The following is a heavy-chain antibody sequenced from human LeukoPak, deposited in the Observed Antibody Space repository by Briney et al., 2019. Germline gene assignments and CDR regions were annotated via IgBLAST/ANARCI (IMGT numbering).Heavy chain of an antibody. Sequence: GRSLRLSCAASGFTFSSYGMHWVRQAPGKGLEWVAVIWYDGSNKYYADSVKGRFTISRDNSKNTLYLQMNSLGAEDTAVYYCAKVGRGYHNYDAFDIWGQGTMVTVSS. CDR3: AKVGRGYHNYDAFDI. CDR2: IWYDGSNK. D-gene: IGHD3-9*01. V-gene: IGHV3-33*06. CDR1: GFTFSSYG. J-gene: IGHJ3*02.